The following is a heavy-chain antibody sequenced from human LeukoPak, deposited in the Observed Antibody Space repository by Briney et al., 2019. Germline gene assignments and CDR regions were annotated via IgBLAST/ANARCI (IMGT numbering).Heavy chain of an antibody. Sequence: ASVKVSCKASGYTFTGYYMYWVRQAPGQGLEWMGWINPNSGGTDYAQKFQGRVTMTRDTSISTAYMELSRLRSDDTAVYYCARAVRSWYYSGYWGQGTLVTVSS. D-gene: IGHD6-13*01. V-gene: IGHV1-2*02. J-gene: IGHJ4*02. CDR3: ARAVRSWYYSGY. CDR1: GYTFTGYY. CDR2: INPNSGGT.